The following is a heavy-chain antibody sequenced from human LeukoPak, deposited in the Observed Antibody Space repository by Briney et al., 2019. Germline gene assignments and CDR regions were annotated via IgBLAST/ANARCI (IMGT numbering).Heavy chain of an antibody. J-gene: IGHJ6*02. CDR2: IYYSGST. Sequence: SETLSLTCTVSGGSISSHYWSWIRQHPGKGLEWIGYIYYSGSTYYNPSLKSRVTISVDTSKNQFSLKLSSMTAADTAVYYCARDSTYCSSTSCYAVGMDVWGQGTTVTVSS. D-gene: IGHD2-2*01. CDR1: GGSISSHY. CDR3: ARDSTYCSSTSCYAVGMDV. V-gene: IGHV4-59*06.